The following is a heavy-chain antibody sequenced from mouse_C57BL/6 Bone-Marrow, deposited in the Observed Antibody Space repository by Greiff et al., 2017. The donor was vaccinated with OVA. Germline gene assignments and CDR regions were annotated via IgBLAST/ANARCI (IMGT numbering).Heavy chain of an antibody. J-gene: IGHJ1*03. CDR2: SRNKANDYTT. D-gene: IGHD1-1*01. CDR3: ARDADTVVAHWYFDV. CDR1: GFTFSDFY. V-gene: IGHV7-1*01. Sequence: DVKLVESGGGLVQSGRSLRLSCAPSGFTFSDFYMEWVRQAPGKGLEWIAASRNKANDYTTEYSASVKGRFIVSRDTSQSILYLQMNALRAEDTAIYYCARDADTVVAHWYFDVWGTGTTVTVSS.